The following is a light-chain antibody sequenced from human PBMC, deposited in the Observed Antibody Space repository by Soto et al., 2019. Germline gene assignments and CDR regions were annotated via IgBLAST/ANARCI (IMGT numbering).Light chain of an antibody. V-gene: IGKV1-39*01. CDR2: SAS. Sequence: IQMTQTPSSLSASVGDRGTITCRSSETISDYLNWYQHKPGEAPKVLISSASTLRGGVPSRFSGTGSGTDFTLTISSLQPEDVATYYCQQTFSNLLSFGGGTKVEI. CDR3: QQTFSNLLS. CDR1: ETISDY. J-gene: IGKJ4*01.